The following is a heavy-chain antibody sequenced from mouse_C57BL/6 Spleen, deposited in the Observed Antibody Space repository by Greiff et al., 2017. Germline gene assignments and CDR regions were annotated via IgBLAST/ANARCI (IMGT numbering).Heavy chain of an antibody. Sequence: LEESGAELVKPGASVKISCKASGYAFSSYWMNWVKQRPGKGLEWIGQIYPGDGDTNYNGKFKGKATLTADKSSSTAYMQLSSLTSEDSAVYFCARPYDGYWYFDVWGTGTTVTVSS. CDR2: IYPGDGDT. J-gene: IGHJ1*03. D-gene: IGHD2-12*01. V-gene: IGHV1-80*01. CDR3: ARPYDGYWYFDV. CDR1: GYAFSSYW.